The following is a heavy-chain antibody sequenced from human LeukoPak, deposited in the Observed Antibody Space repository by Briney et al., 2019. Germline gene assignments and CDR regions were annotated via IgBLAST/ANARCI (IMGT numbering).Heavy chain of an antibody. CDR2: INHGGGT. CDR1: GGSFSGYY. J-gene: IGHJ4*02. V-gene: IGHV4-34*01. D-gene: IGHD3-10*01. Sequence: PSETLSLTCAVYGGSFSGYYWSWVRQPPGKGLEWIGEINHGGGTNYNPSLKSRVTISVDTSKNQFSLKLSSVTAADTAVYYCARHGTPLRYGSGNYYKGAPFDYWGQGTLVTVSS. CDR3: ARHGTPLRYGSGNYYKGAPFDY.